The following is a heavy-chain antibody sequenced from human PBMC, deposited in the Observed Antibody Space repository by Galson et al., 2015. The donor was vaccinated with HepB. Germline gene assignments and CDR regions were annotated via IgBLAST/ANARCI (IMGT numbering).Heavy chain of an antibody. CDR1: GFTFSSYG. CDR3: AKHRRELLFSYFDY. J-gene: IGHJ4*02. D-gene: IGHD1-26*01. V-gene: IGHV3-30*18. Sequence: SLRLSCAASGFTFSSYGMHWVRQAPGKGLEWVAVISYDGGNKYYADSVKGRFTISRDNSKNTLYLQMNSLRAEDTAVYYCAKHRRELLFSYFDYWGPGTLVTASS. CDR2: ISYDGGNK.